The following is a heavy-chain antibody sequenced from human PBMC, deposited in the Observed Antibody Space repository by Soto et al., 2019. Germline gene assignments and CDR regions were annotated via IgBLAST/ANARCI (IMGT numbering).Heavy chain of an antibody. CDR3: EGHYYDSSGYFYYYYYGMDV. CDR1: GGSISSSSYY. D-gene: IGHD3-22*01. V-gene: IGHV4-39*01. CDR2: IYYSGST. Sequence: SETLCLTCTVSGGSISSSSYYWGWIRQPPGKGLEWIGSIYYSGSTYYNPSLKSRVTISVDTSKNQFSLKLSSVTAADTAVYYCEGHYYDSSGYFYYYYYGMDVWGQGTTVTVS. J-gene: IGHJ6*02.